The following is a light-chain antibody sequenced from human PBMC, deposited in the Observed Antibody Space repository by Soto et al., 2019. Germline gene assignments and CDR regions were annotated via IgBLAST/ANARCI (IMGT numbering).Light chain of an antibody. CDR3: AAWDDSLNAVV. Sequence: QAVVTQPPSASGTPGQRVTISCSGSSSNIGSNTVNWYQQLPGTAPKLLIYSNNQRPSGVPDRFSGPKSGTSASLAISGLQSKDEADYYCAAWDDSLNAVVFGGGTKVTVL. CDR1: SSNIGSNT. CDR2: SNN. V-gene: IGLV1-44*01. J-gene: IGLJ2*01.